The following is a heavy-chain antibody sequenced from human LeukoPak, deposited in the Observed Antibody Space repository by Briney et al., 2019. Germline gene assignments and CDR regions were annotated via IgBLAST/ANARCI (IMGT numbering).Heavy chain of an antibody. CDR1: GYTFTSYY. CDR2: INPSGGST. J-gene: IGHJ4*02. CDR3: ASPRHEYSSGWFPWDY. D-gene: IGHD6-19*01. Sequence: ASVKVSCKASGYTFTSYYMHWVRQAPGQGLEWMGIINPSGGSTSYAQKFQGRVTMTRDTSTSTVHMELSSLRSEDTAVYYCASPRHEYSSGWFPWDYWGQGTLVTVSS. V-gene: IGHV1-46*01.